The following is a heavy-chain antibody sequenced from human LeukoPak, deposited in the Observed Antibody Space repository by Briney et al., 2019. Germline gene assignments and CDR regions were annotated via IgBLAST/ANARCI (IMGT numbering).Heavy chain of an antibody. CDR1: GFTFTSLP. CDR3: AKVGTVYFPLDF. CDR2: ISGRSGTT. Sequence: GGTLRLSGVASGFTFTSLPRGGVGRAPGKGREGVSAISGRSGTTYYADSVKGRFTISRDNSKNTLYLQMNSLRAGDTAVYYCAKVGTVYFPLDFWGQGTLVTVSS. J-gene: IGHJ4*02. V-gene: IGHV3-23*01. D-gene: IGHD2/OR15-2a*01.